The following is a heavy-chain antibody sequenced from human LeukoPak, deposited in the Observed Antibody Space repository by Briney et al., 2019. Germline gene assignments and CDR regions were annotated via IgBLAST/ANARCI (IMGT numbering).Heavy chain of an antibody. J-gene: IGHJ4*02. CDR1: GFTFSSYW. D-gene: IGHD4-23*01. V-gene: IGHV3-74*01. Sequence: QTGGSLRLSCAASGFTFSSYWMNWVRQAPGKGLVWVSRIAGDGSSTTYADSVKGRFSISRDNAKNTLYLQMNSLRVEDTAVYYCARGRPHGNDYWGQGTLVIVSS. CDR3: ARGRPHGNDY. CDR2: IAGDGSST.